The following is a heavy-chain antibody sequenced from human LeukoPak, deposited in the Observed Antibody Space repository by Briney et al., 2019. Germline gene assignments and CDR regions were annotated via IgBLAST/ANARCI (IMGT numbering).Heavy chain of an antibody. D-gene: IGHD3-10*01. CDR1: GYTFTGYY. CDR2: INPNGGGT. Sequence: GASVKVSCKASGYTFTGYYMHWVRQAPGQGLEWMGWINPNGGGTNYAQKVQGRVTMTRDTSISTAYMELSRLRSDDTAVYYCARDRVVRGVILGYSHYYMDAWGKGTTVTISS. J-gene: IGHJ6*03. CDR3: ARDRVVRGVILGYSHYYMDA. V-gene: IGHV1-2*02.